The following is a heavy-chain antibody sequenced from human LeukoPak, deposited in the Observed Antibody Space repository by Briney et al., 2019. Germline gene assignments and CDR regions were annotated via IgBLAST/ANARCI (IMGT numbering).Heavy chain of an antibody. V-gene: IGHV3-33*01. Sequence: GGSLRLSCAASGFTFSSYGMHWVRQAPGMGLEWVAVIWYDGSNKYYADSVKGRFTISRDDSKNTLYLQMNSLRAEDTAVYYCARVSLEELRWPTGYFDYWGQGTLVTVSS. D-gene: IGHD4-23*01. CDR1: GFTFSSYG. CDR2: IWYDGSNK. J-gene: IGHJ4*02. CDR3: ARVSLEELRWPTGYFDY.